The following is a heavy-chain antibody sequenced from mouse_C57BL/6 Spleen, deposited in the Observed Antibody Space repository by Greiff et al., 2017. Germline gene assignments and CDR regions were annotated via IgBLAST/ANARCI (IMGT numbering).Heavy chain of an antibody. D-gene: IGHD1-1*01. J-gene: IGHJ1*03. Sequence: EVKLMESGGDLVKPGGSLKLSCAASGFTFSSYGLSWVRQTPDKRLEWVATISSGGSYTYYQDSVKGRFTISRDNAKNTLYLQMSSLKSEDTAMYYCARPVSSNWYFDVWGTGTPVTVSS. CDR3: ARPVSSNWYFDV. V-gene: IGHV5-6*01. CDR2: ISSGGSYT. CDR1: GFTFSSYG.